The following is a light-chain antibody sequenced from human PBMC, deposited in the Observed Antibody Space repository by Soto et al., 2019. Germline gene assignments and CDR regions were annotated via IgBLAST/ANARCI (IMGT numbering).Light chain of an antibody. CDR1: SSDVGAYNY. CDR2: DVS. J-gene: IGLJ1*01. V-gene: IGLV2-14*03. CDR3: SSFTRSNSYV. Sequence: QSALTQPASVSGSPGQSITISCTGTSSDVGAYNYVSWYQQHPGKVPKLMIYDVSDRPSGVSNRFSGSKSGNTASLTISGLQAEYEAAYYCSSFTRSNSYVFGTGTKLTVL.